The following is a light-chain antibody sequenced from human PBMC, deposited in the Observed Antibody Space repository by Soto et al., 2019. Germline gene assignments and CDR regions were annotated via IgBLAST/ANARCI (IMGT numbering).Light chain of an antibody. CDR2: AAS. CDR3: QQSYSFWT. CDR1: QSISRY. J-gene: IGKJ1*01. Sequence: DIQMTQSPSSLSASVGDRVTITCRASQSISRYLNWYQHKPGKAPNLLIYAASSLQSGVPSRFSGSGAGTDFTLTSSGLQPEYFATYYCQQSYSFWTFGQGTKVEIK. V-gene: IGKV1-39*01.